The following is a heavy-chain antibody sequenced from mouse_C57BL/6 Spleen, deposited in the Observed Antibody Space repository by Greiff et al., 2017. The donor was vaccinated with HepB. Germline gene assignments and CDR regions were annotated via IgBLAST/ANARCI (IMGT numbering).Heavy chain of an antibody. J-gene: IGHJ3*01. Sequence: QVQLQQPGAELVMPGASVKLSCKASGYTFTSYWMHWVKQRPGQGLEWIGEIDPSDSYTNYNQKFKGKSTLTVDKSSSTAYMQLSSLTSEDSAVYYCARRGNYDYGFAYWGQGTLVTVSA. CDR3: ARRGNYDYGFAY. CDR2: IDPSDSYT. V-gene: IGHV1-69*01. D-gene: IGHD2-4*01. CDR1: GYTFTSYW.